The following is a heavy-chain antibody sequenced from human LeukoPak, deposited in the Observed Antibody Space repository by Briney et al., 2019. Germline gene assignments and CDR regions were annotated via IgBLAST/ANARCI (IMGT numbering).Heavy chain of an antibody. Sequence: GGSLRLSCAASGFTSSSYWMHWVRQAPGKGLVWVSRINSDGSSTSYADSVKGRFTISRDNAKNTLYLQMNSLRAEDTAVYYCARIRNGFNNDYWGQGTLVTVSS. CDR3: ARIRNGFNNDY. J-gene: IGHJ4*02. CDR2: INSDGSST. D-gene: IGHD5-24*01. CDR1: GFTSSSYW. V-gene: IGHV3-74*01.